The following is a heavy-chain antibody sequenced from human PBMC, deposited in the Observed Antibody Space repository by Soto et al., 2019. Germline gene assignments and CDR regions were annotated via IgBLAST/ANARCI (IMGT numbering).Heavy chain of an antibody. V-gene: IGHV3-30-3*01. CDR2: ISYDGSNK. J-gene: IGHJ4*02. D-gene: IGHD2-2*01. CDR3: ARDRDYQGPYYFDY. Sequence: QVQLVESGGGVVQPGRSLRLSCAASGFTFSSYAMHWVRQAPGKGLEWVAVISYDGSNKYYADSVKGRFTISRDNSKNTLYLQMNSLRAEETAVYYCARDRDYQGPYYFDYWGQGTLVTVSS. CDR1: GFTFSSYA.